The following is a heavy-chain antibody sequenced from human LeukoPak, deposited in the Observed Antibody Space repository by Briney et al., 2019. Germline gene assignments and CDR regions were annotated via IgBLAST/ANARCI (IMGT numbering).Heavy chain of an antibody. CDR3: ARGRPNIVVVPAAIRGGRYYFDY. J-gene: IGHJ4*02. CDR2: INHSGST. D-gene: IGHD2-2*02. V-gene: IGHV4-34*01. Sequence: SETLSLTCAVYGGSFSGYYWSWIRQPPGKGLEWIGEINHSGSTNYNPSLKSRVTISVDTYKNQFSLKLSSVTAADTAVYYCARGRPNIVVVPAAIRGGRYYFDYWGQGTLVTVSS. CDR1: GGSFSGYY.